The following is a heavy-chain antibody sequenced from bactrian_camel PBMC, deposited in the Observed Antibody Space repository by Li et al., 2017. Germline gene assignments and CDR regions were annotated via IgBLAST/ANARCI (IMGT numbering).Heavy chain of an antibody. CDR3: AADRRRHGPPSLRPGDYSV. CDR2: LASDGSS. D-gene: IGHD2*01. J-gene: IGHJ4*01. Sequence: VQLVESGGGSVQAGGSLRLSCAFDAYTPANVRMAWFRQAPGKEREGVASLASDGSSIYANSLKGRFSISKDNARNWLDLQMDSLEPGDTARYYRAADRRRHGPPSLRPGDYSVWGQGTQVTVS. CDR1: AYTPANVR. V-gene: IGHV3S53*01.